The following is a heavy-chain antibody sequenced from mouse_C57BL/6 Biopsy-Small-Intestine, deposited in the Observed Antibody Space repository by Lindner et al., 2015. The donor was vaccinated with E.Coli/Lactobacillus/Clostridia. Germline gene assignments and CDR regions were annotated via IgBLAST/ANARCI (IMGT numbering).Heavy chain of an antibody. J-gene: IGHJ3*01. D-gene: IGHD2-4*01. CDR1: GYTFTDYE. CDR2: IDPATGGT. CDR3: TRYFDYDWFAY. V-gene: IGHV1-15*01. Sequence: VQLQESGAELVRPGASVTLSCRASGYTFTDYEIHWVIQTPVHGLEWIGAIDPATGGTAYNQKFKGKAIVTADKSSSTAYMELRSLTSEDSAVYYRTRYFDYDWFAYWGQGTLVTASA.